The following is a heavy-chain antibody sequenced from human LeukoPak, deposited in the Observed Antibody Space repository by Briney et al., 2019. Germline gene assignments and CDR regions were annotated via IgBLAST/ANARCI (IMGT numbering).Heavy chain of an antibody. J-gene: IGHJ6*02. CDR1: GFTFSSYA. Sequence: GGSLRLSCAASGFTFSSYAMSWVRQAPGKGLEWVSAISGSGGSTYYADSVKGRFTISGDNSKNTLYLQMNSLRAEDTAVYYCAVVPAAILGYYYYGMDVWGQGTTVTVSS. CDR2: ISGSGGST. V-gene: IGHV3-23*01. CDR3: AVVPAAILGYYYYGMDV. D-gene: IGHD2-2*02.